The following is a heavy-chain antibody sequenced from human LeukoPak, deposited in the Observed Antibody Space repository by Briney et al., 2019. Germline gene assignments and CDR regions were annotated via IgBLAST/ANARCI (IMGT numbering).Heavy chain of an antibody. V-gene: IGHV3-43*01. D-gene: IGHD4-23*01. Sequence: PGGSLRLSCAASGFNFDDYTMHWVRQAPGKGLEWVSLVAWDGGGTFFADSVKGRFTISRDNSKNTLYLQMNSLRAEDTAVYYCARDARDGYGGNPFDYWGQGTLVTVSS. CDR2: VAWDGGGT. J-gene: IGHJ4*02. CDR3: ARDARDGYGGNPFDY. CDR1: GFNFDDYT.